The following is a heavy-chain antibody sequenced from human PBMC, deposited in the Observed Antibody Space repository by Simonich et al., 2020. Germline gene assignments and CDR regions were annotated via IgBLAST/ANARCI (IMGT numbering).Heavy chain of an antibody. V-gene: IGHV4-59*12. Sequence: ESGPGLVKPSETLSLTCTVSGGAISSYYWSWIRQPPGKGLEWIGYIYYSGSTNYNPSRKSRVTISVDTSKNQFSLKLSSVTAAETAVYSCARRTTGITIFGVVTNYWYFDLWGRGTLVTVSS. CDR2: IYYSGST. J-gene: IGHJ2*01. CDR1: GGAISSYY. D-gene: IGHD3-3*01. CDR3: ARRTTGITIFGVVTNYWYFDL.